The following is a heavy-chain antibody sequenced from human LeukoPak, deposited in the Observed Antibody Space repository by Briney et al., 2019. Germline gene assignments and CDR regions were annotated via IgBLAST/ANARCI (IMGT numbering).Heavy chain of an antibody. V-gene: IGHV4-30-4*08. CDR2: IYYSGTN. D-gene: IGHD2-15*01. CDR1: GGSISSGDHY. J-gene: IGHJ4*02. Sequence: PSQTLSLTCTVSGGSISSGDHYWSWLPQPPGKGLEYIGYIYYSGTNYYNTSLKSRVTISVDTSKNQFSLKLSSVTAADTAVYYCARGVPAATLDYWGQGTLVTVSS. CDR3: ARGVPAATLDY.